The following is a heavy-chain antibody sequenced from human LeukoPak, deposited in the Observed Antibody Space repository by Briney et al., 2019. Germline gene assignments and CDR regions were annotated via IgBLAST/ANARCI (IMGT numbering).Heavy chain of an antibody. CDR2: TAGSGYSA. CDR3: VKGGAYGSGSYCDF. Sequence: QTGGSLRLSCAASGFTFSSYGMNWVRQDPGKGQGWHSSTAGSGYSAYYADSVKGRFTLSRDNCQNTLSLQMNSLRAEDTAVYYCVKGGAYGSGSYCDFWGQGTLVTVSS. V-gene: IGHV3-23*01. D-gene: IGHD3-10*01. CDR1: GFTFSSYG. J-gene: IGHJ4*02.